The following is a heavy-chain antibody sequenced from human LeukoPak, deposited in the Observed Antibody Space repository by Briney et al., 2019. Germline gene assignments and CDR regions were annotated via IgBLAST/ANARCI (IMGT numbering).Heavy chain of an antibody. Sequence: GESLKISCKGSGYSFTSYWIGWVRQMPGKGLEWMGIIYPGDSDTRYSPSFQGQVTISADKSIRPAYLQWSSLKASDTAMYYCASSRYHYDSSGYCFDYWGQGTLVAVSS. CDR3: ASSRYHYDSSGYCFDY. D-gene: IGHD3-22*01. CDR2: IYPGDSDT. CDR1: GYSFTSYW. J-gene: IGHJ4*02. V-gene: IGHV5-51*01.